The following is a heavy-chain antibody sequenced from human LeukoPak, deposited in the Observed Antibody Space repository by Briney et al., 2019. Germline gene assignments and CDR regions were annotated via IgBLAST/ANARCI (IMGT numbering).Heavy chain of an antibody. V-gene: IGHV3-11*01. Sequence: GGSVRLSCAASGFTFSDYYMSWIRPAPGKGLEGVSYISSSGSTIYYADSVKGRFTISRDNAKNSLYLQMNSLRAEDTAVYYCARDSGGGGLRFDPWGQGTLVTVSS. CDR2: ISSSGSTI. CDR1: GFTFSDYY. J-gene: IGHJ5*02. CDR3: ARDSGGGGLRFDP. D-gene: IGHD2-15*01.